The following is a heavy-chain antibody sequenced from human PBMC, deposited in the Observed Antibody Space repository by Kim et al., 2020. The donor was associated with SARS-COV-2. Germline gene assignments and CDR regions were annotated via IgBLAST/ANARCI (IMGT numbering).Heavy chain of an antibody. D-gene: IGHD6-13*01. Sequence: SVKVSCKASGGTFSSYAISWVRQAPGQGLEWMGGIIPIFGTANYAQKFQGRVTITADESTSTAYMELSSLRSEDTAVYYCAIGSSSWPYYYYGMDVWGQGTTVTVSS. CDR3: AIGSSSWPYYYYGMDV. V-gene: IGHV1-69*13. CDR1: GGTFSSYA. CDR2: IIPIFGTA. J-gene: IGHJ6*02.